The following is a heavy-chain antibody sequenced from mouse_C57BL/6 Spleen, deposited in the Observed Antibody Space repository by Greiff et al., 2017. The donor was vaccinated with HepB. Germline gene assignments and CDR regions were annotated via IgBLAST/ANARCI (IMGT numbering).Heavy chain of an antibody. V-gene: IGHV1-15*01. CDR2: IDPETGGT. CDR1: GYTFTDYE. Sequence: QVQLQQSGAELVRPGASVTLSCKASGYTFTDYEMHWVKQTPVHGLEWIGAIDPETGGTAYNQKFKGKAILTAGKSSSTAYMELRSLTSEDSAVYYCTRGGHYWGQGTTLTVSS. D-gene: IGHD3-3*01. CDR3: TRGGHY. J-gene: IGHJ2*01.